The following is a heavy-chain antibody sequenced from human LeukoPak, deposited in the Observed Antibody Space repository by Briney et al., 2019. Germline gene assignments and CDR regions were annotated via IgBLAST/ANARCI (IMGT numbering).Heavy chain of an antibody. Sequence: PSETLSLTCTVSGGSISSSSYYWGWIRQPPGEGLEWMGSIYYSGSTYYNPSLKSRVTISVDTSKNQFSLKLSSVTAADTAVYYCARIKGYSYGHDAFDIWGQGTMVTVSS. CDR2: IYYSGST. CDR3: ARIKGYSYGHDAFDI. CDR1: GGSISSSSYY. D-gene: IGHD5-18*01. V-gene: IGHV4-39*01. J-gene: IGHJ3*02.